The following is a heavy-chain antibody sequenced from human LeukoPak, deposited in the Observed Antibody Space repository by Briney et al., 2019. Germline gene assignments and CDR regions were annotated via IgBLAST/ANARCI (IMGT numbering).Heavy chain of an antibody. CDR1: GGTFSSYA. D-gene: IGHD2-2*02. CDR2: IIPIFGTA. V-gene: IGHV1-69*01. J-gene: IGHJ6*02. Sequence: SVKVSCTASGGTFSSYAISWVRQAPGQGLEWMGGIIPIFGTANYAQKFQGRVTITADESTSTAYMELSSLRSEDTAVYYCARDIVVVPAAIGYYYYGMDVWGQGTTVTVSS. CDR3: ARDIVVVPAAIGYYYYGMDV.